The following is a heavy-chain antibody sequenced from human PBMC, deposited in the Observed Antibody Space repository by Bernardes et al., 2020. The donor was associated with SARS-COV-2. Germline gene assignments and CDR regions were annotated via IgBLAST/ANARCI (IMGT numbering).Heavy chain of an antibody. D-gene: IGHD3-10*01. V-gene: IGHV1-2*02. J-gene: IGHJ4*02. Sequence: ASVKVSCKASGYTFTGYYIHWVRQAPGQGLEWMGWITANSGGTNYAQKFQGRVTMTRDTSISTAYMELSRLRSDDTAVYYCARDSTVSWFGTDYWGQGTLVTVSS. CDR1: GYTFTGYY. CDR3: ARDSTVSWFGTDY. CDR2: ITANSGGT.